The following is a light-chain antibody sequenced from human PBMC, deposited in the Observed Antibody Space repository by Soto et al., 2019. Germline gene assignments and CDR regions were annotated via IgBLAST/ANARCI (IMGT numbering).Light chain of an antibody. Sequence: EVVMTQSPVTLSVSPGERATLSCRASQNLSRNLAWYQQQPGQAPRLLIFYASTRATGIPARFSGSGSGTDFTLTISSLQSEECAVYFCQQYDKWPHTFGQGTKLEIK. CDR3: QQYDKWPHT. V-gene: IGKV3-15*01. J-gene: IGKJ2*01. CDR1: QNLSRN. CDR2: YAS.